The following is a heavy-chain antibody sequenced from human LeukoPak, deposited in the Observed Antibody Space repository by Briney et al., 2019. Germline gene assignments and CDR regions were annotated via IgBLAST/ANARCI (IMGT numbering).Heavy chain of an antibody. V-gene: IGHV3-23*01. J-gene: IGHJ3*02. D-gene: IGHD4-17*01. CDR3: AKDRTTEGRMDDAFDI. CDR2: ISGSGGST. Sequence: GGSLRLSCAASGFTFSSYAMSWVRQAPGKGLEWVSAISGSGGSTYYADSVKGRFTISRDNSKNTLYPQMNSLRAEDTAVYYCAKDRTTEGRMDDAFDIWGQGTMVTVSS. CDR1: GFTFSSYA.